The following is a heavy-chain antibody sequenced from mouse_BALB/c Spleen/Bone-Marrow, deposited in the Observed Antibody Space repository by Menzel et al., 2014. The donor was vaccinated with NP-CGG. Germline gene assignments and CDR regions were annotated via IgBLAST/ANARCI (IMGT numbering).Heavy chain of an antibody. V-gene: IGHV1-7*01. CDR3: ARQITTVDYAMDY. CDR1: GYTFTSYW. CDR2: INPSTGYT. D-gene: IGHD1-1*01. J-gene: IGHJ4*01. Sequence: VQLQESGAELVKPGASVKLSCKASGYTFTSYWMHWVKQRPGQGLEWIGYINPSTGYTEYNQKFKDKATLTAGKSFSTAYMQLSSLTSEDSAVYYCARQITTVDYAMDYWGQGTSVAVSS.